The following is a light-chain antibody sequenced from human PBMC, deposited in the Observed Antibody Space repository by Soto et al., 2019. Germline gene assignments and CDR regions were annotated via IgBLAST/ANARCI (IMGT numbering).Light chain of an antibody. Sequence: EILFTQSPGTLSLSPGERATLSCRASQSVSSSYLAWYQQKPGQAPRLLIYGASSRANGIPDRFSGSGSGTDFTLTISRLEPEDFAVYYCQQYGSSPTWTFGQGTKVDIK. V-gene: IGKV3-20*01. CDR1: QSVSSSY. CDR3: QQYGSSPTWT. J-gene: IGKJ1*01. CDR2: GAS.